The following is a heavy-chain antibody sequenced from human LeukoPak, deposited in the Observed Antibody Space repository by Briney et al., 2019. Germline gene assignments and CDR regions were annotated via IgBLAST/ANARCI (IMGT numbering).Heavy chain of an antibody. Sequence: SETLSLTCTVSGGSISSYYWGWIRQPPGKGLEWIASISHGASTYYNPSLQSRVTMSVDTSKNQFSLKLSSVTAADTAVYYCARTTEGYCRGRSCYSYYYYMDVWGKGTTVTVSS. J-gene: IGHJ6*03. CDR2: ISHGAST. CDR1: GGSISSYY. D-gene: IGHD2-15*01. CDR3: ARTTEGYCRGRSCYSYYYYMDV. V-gene: IGHV4-39*07.